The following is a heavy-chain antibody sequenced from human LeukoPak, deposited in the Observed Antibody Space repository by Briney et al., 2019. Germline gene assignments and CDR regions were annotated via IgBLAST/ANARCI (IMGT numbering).Heavy chain of an antibody. Sequence: SETLSLTCIVSGGSISSSSYYWGWIRQPPGKELEWIGTIYYSGSTYYNPSLKSRVTISVDTSKNQFSLKLSSVTAADTAVYYCARFEGYSYGFGNYWGQGTLVTVSS. CDR2: IYYSGST. V-gene: IGHV4-39*07. CDR1: GGSISSSSYY. J-gene: IGHJ4*02. D-gene: IGHD5-18*01. CDR3: ARFEGYSYGFGNY.